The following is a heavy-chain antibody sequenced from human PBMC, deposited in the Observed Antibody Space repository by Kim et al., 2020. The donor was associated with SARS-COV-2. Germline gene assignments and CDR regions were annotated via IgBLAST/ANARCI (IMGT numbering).Heavy chain of an antibody. Sequence: SETLSLTCTVSGGSISSYYWSWIRQPAGKGLEWIGRIYTSGSTNYNPSLKSRVTMSVDTSKNQFSLKLSSVTAADTAVYYCARDQTYSSSSYFDYWGQGTLVTVSS. CDR3: ARDQTYSSSSYFDY. V-gene: IGHV4-4*07. CDR1: GGSISSYY. D-gene: IGHD6-6*01. CDR2: IYTSGST. J-gene: IGHJ4*02.